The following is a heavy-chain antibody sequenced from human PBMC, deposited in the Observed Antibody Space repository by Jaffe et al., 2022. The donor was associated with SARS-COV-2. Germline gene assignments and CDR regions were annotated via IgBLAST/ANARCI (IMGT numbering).Heavy chain of an antibody. J-gene: IGHJ4*02. V-gene: IGHV3-64D*09. Sequence: EVQLVESGGGLVQPGGSLRLSCSASGFTFRSSAMHWVRQAPGKGLEYVSAITADGGSTFYTDSVKGRFTISRDNSKDTLYLLLSSLRTEDTAVYYCVKVEWGAVRDSGGPLHDYWGQGTLVTVSS. CDR2: ITADGGST. D-gene: IGHD2-15*01. CDR1: GFTFRSSA. CDR3: VKVEWGAVRDSGGPLHDY.